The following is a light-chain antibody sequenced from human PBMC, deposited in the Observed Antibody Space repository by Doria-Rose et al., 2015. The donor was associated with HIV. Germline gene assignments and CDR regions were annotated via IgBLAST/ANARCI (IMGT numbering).Light chain of an antibody. V-gene: IGKV3-20*01. Sequence: DIVMTQSSGTLSLSPGERATLSCRASQSFSSTYLDWYQQKPGQAPSLLIYDGSTRATGIPDRFSASGSGTDFTLTINRLEPEDFALYYCHQYGTSWTFGQGTKVEI. CDR1: QSFSSTY. CDR2: DGS. CDR3: HQYGTSWT. J-gene: IGKJ1*01.